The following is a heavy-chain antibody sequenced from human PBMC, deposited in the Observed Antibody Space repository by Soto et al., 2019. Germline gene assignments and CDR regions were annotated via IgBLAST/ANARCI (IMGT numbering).Heavy chain of an antibody. CDR3: ARLTGSYQLGKWFDP. Sequence: QVQLGQSGAEVKEPGSSVNVSCKASGGTFGSYTITGVGQAPGQGFEGMGGITPGFGSGIYAQKFQGRVTITADKSTRTVYMALSRLTSADTALYYCARLTGSYQLGKWFDPWGQGTLVTVSS. V-gene: IGHV1-69*06. D-gene: IGHD1-26*01. CDR1: GGTFGSYT. J-gene: IGHJ5*02. CDR2: ITPGFGSG.